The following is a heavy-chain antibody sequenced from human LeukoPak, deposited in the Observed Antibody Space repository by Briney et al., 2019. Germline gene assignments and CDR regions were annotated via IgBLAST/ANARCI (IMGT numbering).Heavy chain of an antibody. Sequence: GGSLRLSCAASGFTFSSYAMSWVRQAPGKGLEWVAVISYDGSNKYYADSVEGRFTISRDNSKNTLYLQMNSLRAEDTAVYYCARDKVGVFSLTYYYYGMDVWGQGTTVTVSS. CDR2: ISYDGSNK. J-gene: IGHJ6*02. CDR1: GFTFSSYA. CDR3: ARDKVGVFSLTYYYYGMDV. V-gene: IGHV3-30-3*01. D-gene: IGHD3-3*01.